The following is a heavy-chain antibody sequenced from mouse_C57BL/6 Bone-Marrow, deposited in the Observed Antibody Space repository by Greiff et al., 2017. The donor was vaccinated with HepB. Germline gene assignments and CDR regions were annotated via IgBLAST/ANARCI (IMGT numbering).Heavy chain of an antibody. D-gene: IGHD3-1*01. CDR1: GFTFSDYY. J-gene: IGHJ4*01. V-gene: IGHV5-12*01. Sequence: EVKLVESGGGLVQPGGSLKLSCAASGFTFSDYYMSWVRQTPEKRLEWVAYISNGGGSTYYPDTVKGRFTISRDNAKNTLYLQMSRLKSADTAMYYCARPLLFGAMDYWGQGTSVTVSS. CDR3: ARPLLFGAMDY. CDR2: ISNGGGST.